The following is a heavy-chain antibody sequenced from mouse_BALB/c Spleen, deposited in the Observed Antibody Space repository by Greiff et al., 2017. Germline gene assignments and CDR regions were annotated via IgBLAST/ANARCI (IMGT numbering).Heavy chain of an antibody. CDR1: GFTFSSYA. CDR2: ISSGGST. CDR3: AREVITTAKDAMDY. J-gene: IGHJ4*01. D-gene: IGHD1-2*01. Sequence: EVKLVESGGGLVKPGGSLKLSCAASGFTFSSYAMSWVRQTPEKRLEWVASISSGGSTYYPDSVKGRFTISRDNARNILYLQMSSLRSEDTAMYYCAREVITTAKDAMDYWGQGTSVTVSS. V-gene: IGHV5-6-5*01.